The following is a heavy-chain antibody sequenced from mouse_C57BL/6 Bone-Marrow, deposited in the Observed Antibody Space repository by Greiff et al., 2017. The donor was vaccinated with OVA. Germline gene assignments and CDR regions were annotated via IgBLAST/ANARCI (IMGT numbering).Heavy chain of an antibody. V-gene: IGHV1-9*01. Sequence: QVQLQQSGAELLKPGASVKLSCKATGYTFTGYWIEWVKQRPGHGLEWIGEILPGSGSTNYNEKFKGKATFTADTSSNTAYMQLSSLTTEDSAIYYCVPTVVAKGYYFDYWGQGTTLTVSS. CDR1: GYTFTGYW. CDR3: VPTVVAKGYYFDY. D-gene: IGHD1-1*01. CDR2: ILPGSGST. J-gene: IGHJ2*01.